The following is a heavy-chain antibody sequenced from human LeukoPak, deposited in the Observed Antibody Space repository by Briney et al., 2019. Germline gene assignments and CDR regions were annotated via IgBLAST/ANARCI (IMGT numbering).Heavy chain of an antibody. D-gene: IGHD3-22*01. Sequence: ASVKVSCKASGYTFTDYYIHWVRQAPGQGLQWMGWINPNSGGTNYAQKFQGRVTMTRDTSISTTYVELSRLRSDDTAVYYCARDPLRVVGVNDAFDIWGQGTMVTVSS. J-gene: IGHJ3*02. V-gene: IGHV1-2*02. CDR2: INPNSGGT. CDR1: GYTFTDYY. CDR3: ARDPLRVVGVNDAFDI.